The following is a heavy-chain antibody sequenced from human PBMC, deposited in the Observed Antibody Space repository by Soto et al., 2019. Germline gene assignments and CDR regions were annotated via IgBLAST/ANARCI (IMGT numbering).Heavy chain of an antibody. CDR1: GFTFSSYA. CDR2: ISGSGGST. CDR3: AKVKGATKGNIDY. V-gene: IGHV3-23*01. Sequence: LRLSCAASGFTFSSYAISWVRQAPGKGLEWVSAISGSGGSTCYADSVKGRFTISRDNSKNTLYLQMNSLRAEDTAVYYCAKVKGATKGNIDYWGQGTLVTVSS. J-gene: IGHJ4*02. D-gene: IGHD1-26*01.